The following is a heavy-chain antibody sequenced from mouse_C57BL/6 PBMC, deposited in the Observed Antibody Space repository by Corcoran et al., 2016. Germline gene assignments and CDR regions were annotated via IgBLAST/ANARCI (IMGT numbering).Heavy chain of an antibody. D-gene: IGHD2-13*01. CDR3: ARGEEYFDY. V-gene: IGHV1-26*01. CDR2: INPNNGGT. CDR1: GYTFTDYY. J-gene: IGHJ2*01. Sequence: EVQLQQSGPELVKPGASVKISCKASGYTFTDYYMNWVKQSHGKSLEWIGDINPNNGGTSYNQKFKGKATLTVDKSSSTAYMELRSLTSEDSAVYYCARGEEYFDYWGQGTTLTVSS.